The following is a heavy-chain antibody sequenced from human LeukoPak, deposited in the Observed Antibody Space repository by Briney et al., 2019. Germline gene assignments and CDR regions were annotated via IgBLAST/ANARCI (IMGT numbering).Heavy chain of an antibody. CDR2: ISGSGDST. D-gene: IGHD6-13*01. CDR1: GFTFSSYA. CDR3: AKDRAAAGTPSY. V-gene: IGHV3-23*01. J-gene: IGHJ4*02. Sequence: GGSLRLSCAASGFTFSSYAMSWVRQAPGKGLEWASAISGSGDSTYYADSVKGRFTISRDNSKNTLYLQMNSLRAEDTAVYYCAKDRAAAGTPSYWGQGTLVTVSS.